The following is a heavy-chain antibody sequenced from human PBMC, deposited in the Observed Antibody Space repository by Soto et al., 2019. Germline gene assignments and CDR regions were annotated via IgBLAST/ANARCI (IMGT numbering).Heavy chain of an antibody. CDR2: ISYDGSNK. CDR1: GFTFSSYG. J-gene: IGHJ4*02. D-gene: IGHD4-17*01. Sequence: QVQLMESGGGVVQPGRSLRLSCAASGFTFSSYGMHWVRQAPGKGLEWVAVISYDGSNKYYADSVKGRFTISRDNSKNTLYLQMNSLRAEDTAVYYCAKVGATVVTRYYFDYWGQGTLVTVSS. CDR3: AKVGATVVTRYYFDY. V-gene: IGHV3-30*18.